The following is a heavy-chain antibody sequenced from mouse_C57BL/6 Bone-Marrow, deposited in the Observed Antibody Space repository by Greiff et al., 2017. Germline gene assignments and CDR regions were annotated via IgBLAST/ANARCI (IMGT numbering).Heavy chain of an antibody. CDR1: GFNIKDDY. D-gene: IGHD3-3*01. CDR3: TTWAGDY. CDR2: IDPENGDT. Sequence: EVKLQQSGAELVRPGASVKLSCTASGFNIKDDYMHWVKQRPEQGLEWIGWIDPENGDTEYASKFQGKATITADTSSNTAYLQLSSLTSEDTAVYYCTTWAGDYWGQGTTLTVSS. V-gene: IGHV14-4*01. J-gene: IGHJ2*01.